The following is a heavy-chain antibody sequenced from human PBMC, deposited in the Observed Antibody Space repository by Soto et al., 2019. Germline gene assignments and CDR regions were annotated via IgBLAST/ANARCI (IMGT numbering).Heavy chain of an antibody. CDR1: GGSFSGYY. D-gene: IGHD6-13*01. CDR2: INHSGRT. CDR3: ARGGTSIWYRWRWFDP. J-gene: IGHJ5*02. V-gene: IGHV4-34*01. Sequence: PSETLSLTCAVYGGSFSGYYWSWIRQPPGKGLEWTGAINHSGRTNYNPSLKSRVTISVDTSKNQFSLKLSSVTAAATAMYYCARGGTSIWYRWRWFDPWGQGTLVTVSS.